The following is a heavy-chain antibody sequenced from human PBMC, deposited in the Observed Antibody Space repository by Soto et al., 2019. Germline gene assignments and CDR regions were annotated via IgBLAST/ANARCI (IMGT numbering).Heavy chain of an antibody. Sequence: WTWIRQLPGKGLEWIGYIHYTGVTFYNPSLKSRLSISVDTSKNHFSLNISSVTAADTALYYCAREKRCSYGYFDSWGQGTLVTVSS. V-gene: IGHV4-31*02. CDR3: AREKRCSYGYFDS. CDR2: IHYTGVT. D-gene: IGHD5-18*01. J-gene: IGHJ4*02.